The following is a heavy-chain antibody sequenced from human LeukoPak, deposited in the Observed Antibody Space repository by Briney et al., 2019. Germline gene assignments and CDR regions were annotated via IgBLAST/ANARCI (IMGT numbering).Heavy chain of an antibody. CDR1: GLTFSNYA. J-gene: IGHJ4*02. V-gene: IGHV3-23*01. CDR3: AKKGGDDYGSGTYLAFDY. Sequence: GGSLRLSCAASGLTFSNYAMSWVRQAPGRGLEWVSAITGNGGNTHYADSVKGRSTISRDNSKNTVYLQMNSLRAEDTAIYYCAKKGGDDYGSGTYLAFDYWGQGTLVTVSS. D-gene: IGHD3-10*01. CDR2: ITGNGGNT.